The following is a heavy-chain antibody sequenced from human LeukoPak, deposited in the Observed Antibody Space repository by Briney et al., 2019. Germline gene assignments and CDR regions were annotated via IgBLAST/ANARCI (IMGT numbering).Heavy chain of an antibody. D-gene: IGHD5-12*01. CDR3: AREGATSCFDY. Sequence: SETLSLTCAVSGGSFSGYYWSWIRQPPRKGLEWIGEINHSGSTNYNPSLKSRVTISVDTAKNQISLTLSSVTAADTAVYYCAREGATSCFDYWGQGTLVTVSS. V-gene: IGHV4-34*01. CDR1: GGSFSGYY. CDR2: INHSGST. J-gene: IGHJ4*02.